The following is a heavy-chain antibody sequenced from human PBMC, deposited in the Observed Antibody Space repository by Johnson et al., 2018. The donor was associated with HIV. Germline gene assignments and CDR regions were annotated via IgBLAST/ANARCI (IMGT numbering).Heavy chain of an antibody. V-gene: IGHV3-30*02. CDR3: ATMSALWFGDLHVFGDGFDI. J-gene: IGHJ3*02. D-gene: IGHD3-10*01. CDR1: GFTFSSYG. CDR2: IRYDGSNK. Sequence: QVQLVESGGGVVQPGGSLRLSCAASGFTFSSYGMHWVRQAPGKGLEWVAFIRYDGSNKYYADSVKGRFTISRDNSKNTLYLQMNSLRAEDTAVYYCATMSALWFGDLHVFGDGFDIWGQGIMVTVSS.